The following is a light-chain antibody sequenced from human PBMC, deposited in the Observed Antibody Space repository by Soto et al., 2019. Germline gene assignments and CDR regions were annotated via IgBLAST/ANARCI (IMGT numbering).Light chain of an antibody. CDR1: RLVVDGYDY. J-gene: IGLJ1*01. V-gene: IGLV2-14*03. Sequence: QSVLAQPGSVSGSPGQSITISCTGARLVVDGYDYVSWFQQYPGKALKLMIYDVTKRPSGVSGRFSASMSGSTASLTISGLQAEDEADYYCCSYSSMTYVFGTGTKVTVL. CDR3: CSYSSMTYV. CDR2: DVT.